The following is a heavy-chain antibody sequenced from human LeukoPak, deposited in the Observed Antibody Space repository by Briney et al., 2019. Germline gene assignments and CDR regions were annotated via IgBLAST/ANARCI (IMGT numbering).Heavy chain of an antibody. CDR2: INHSGST. J-gene: IGHJ5*02. D-gene: IGHD6-13*01. V-gene: IGHV4-34*01. CDR1: GGSFSGYY. Sequence: SETLSLTCAVYGGSFSGYYWSWIRQPPGKGLEWIGEINHSGSTNYNPSLKSRVTISVDTSKNQFSLKLSSVTAADTAVYYCARARKDSSSWYEWFDPWGQGTLVTVSS. CDR3: ARARKDSSSWYEWFDP.